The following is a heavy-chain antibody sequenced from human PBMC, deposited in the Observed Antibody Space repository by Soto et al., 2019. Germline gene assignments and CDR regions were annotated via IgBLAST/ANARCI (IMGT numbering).Heavy chain of an antibody. Sequence: SETLSLTCTVSGGSISSGGYYWSWIRQHPGKGLEWIGYIYYSGSTYYNPSLKSRVTISVDTSKNQFSLKLSSVTAADTAVYYCARSLGTYSRSSGATFDYWGQGTLVTVSS. J-gene: IGHJ4*02. CDR1: GGSISSGGYY. D-gene: IGHD6-6*01. CDR3: ARSLGTYSRSSGATFDY. V-gene: IGHV4-31*03. CDR2: IYYSGST.